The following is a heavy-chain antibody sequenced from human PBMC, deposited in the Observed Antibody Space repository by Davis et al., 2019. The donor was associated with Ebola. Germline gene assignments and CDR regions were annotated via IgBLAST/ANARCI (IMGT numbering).Heavy chain of an antibody. CDR1: GFTFSNAW. J-gene: IGHJ6*02. Sequence: GESLKISCAASGFTFSNAWMSWVRQAPGKGLEWVGRIKSKTDGGTTDYAAPVKGRFTISRDDSKNTLYLQMNSLKTEDTAVYYCTTDQAGLLRVYYYYGMDVWGQGTTVTVSS. V-gene: IGHV3-15*01. D-gene: IGHD3-22*01. CDR3: TTDQAGLLRVYYYYGMDV. CDR2: IKSKTDGGTT.